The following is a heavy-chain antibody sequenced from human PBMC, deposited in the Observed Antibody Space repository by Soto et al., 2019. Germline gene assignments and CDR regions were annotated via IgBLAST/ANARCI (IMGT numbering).Heavy chain of an antibody. CDR3: ARHKWSSSVDY. CDR1: GGSISSSSYY. Sequence: QLQLQESGPGLVKPSETLSLTCTVSGGSISSSSYYWGWIRQPPGKGLEWIGTIYYSGSTYYNPSLKSRVTISVDTSKNQFSLRLSSVTAADTAVYYCARHKWSSSVDYWGQGTLVTVSS. V-gene: IGHV4-39*01. J-gene: IGHJ4*02. D-gene: IGHD6-6*01. CDR2: IYYSGST.